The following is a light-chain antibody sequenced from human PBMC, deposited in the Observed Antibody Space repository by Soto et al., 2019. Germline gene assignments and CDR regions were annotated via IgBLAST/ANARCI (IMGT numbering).Light chain of an antibody. Sequence: IVMTQSPATLSVSPGARATLSRRASQSIASNLAWYQQKPGQAPRLLIYGVSTRATTIPARFSGSGSGTEFTLTISSLQSEDFAVYYCQQYNNDWPTFGQGTKVEIK. CDR2: GVS. CDR3: QQYNNDWPT. CDR1: QSIASN. J-gene: IGKJ1*01. V-gene: IGKV3-15*01.